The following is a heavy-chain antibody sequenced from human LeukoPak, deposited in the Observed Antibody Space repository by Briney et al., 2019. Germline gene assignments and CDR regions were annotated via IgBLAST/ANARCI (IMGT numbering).Heavy chain of an antibody. D-gene: IGHD6-13*01. Sequence: GGSLRPSCAASGFTFSSYSMNWVRRAPGKGLEWVGGILYDGNNKYYGDSVKGRFTISRDNSENTLYLQMNSLRDEDTAVYYCAKPLPGIQAAAPDYWGQGTLVTVSS. CDR2: ILYDGNNK. V-gene: IGHV3-30*18. CDR1: GFTFSSYS. J-gene: IGHJ4*02. CDR3: AKPLPGIQAAAPDY.